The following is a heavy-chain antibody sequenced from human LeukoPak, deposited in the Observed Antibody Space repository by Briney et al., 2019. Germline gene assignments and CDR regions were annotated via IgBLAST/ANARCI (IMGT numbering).Heavy chain of an antibody. V-gene: IGHV3-23*01. CDR3: ARTGYSYGTPLNN. Sequence: GGSLRLSCAASGFTFSSYAMSWVRQAPGKGLEWVSGITYGDGSTYYADSLKGRFTISRDNSKNTLYLQMNSLRAEDTAVYYCARTGYSYGTPLNNWGQGTLVTVSS. D-gene: IGHD5-18*01. CDR1: GFTFSSYA. CDR2: ITYGDGST. J-gene: IGHJ4*02.